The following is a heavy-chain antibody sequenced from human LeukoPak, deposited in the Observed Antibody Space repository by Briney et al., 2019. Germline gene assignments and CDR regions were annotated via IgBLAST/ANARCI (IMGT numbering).Heavy chain of an antibody. CDR1: GGSISTYY. V-gene: IGHV4-59*01. CDR3: AREEPGIAVAGTNGWFDP. CDR2: IDYRGST. J-gene: IGHJ5*02. Sequence: PSETLSLTCTVSGGSISTYYWSWIRQPPGKGLEWIAYIDYRGSTTYNPSLRSRVTISVDTSKNQFSLKLSSVTAADTAVYYCAREEPGIAVAGTNGWFDPWGQGTLVTVSS. D-gene: IGHD6-19*01.